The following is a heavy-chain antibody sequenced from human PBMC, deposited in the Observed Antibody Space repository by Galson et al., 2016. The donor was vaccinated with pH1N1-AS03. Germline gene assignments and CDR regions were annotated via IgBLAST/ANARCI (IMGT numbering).Heavy chain of an antibody. J-gene: IGHJ4*02. V-gene: IGHV3-74*01. D-gene: IGHD4-23*01. Sequence: SLRLSCAASGFTFSRYWMHWVRQAPGKVLVWVSHINEDGSTTRYADSVKGRFTISRDNSESTLYLQMNSLGDDDTAVYYCARDVGGPDDYWGQGTLVTVSS. CDR3: ARDVGGPDDY. CDR2: INEDGSTT. CDR1: GFTFSRYW.